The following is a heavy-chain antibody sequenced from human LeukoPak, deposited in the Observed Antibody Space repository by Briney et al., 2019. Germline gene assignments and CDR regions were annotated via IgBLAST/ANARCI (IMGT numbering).Heavy chain of an antibody. Sequence: PGGSLRPSCAASGFTLSSYAMSWVRQAPGKGLEWVSAISDSGNTYHADSVKGRFTISRDNSENTLYPQMNSLRAEDTAVYYCARTTYYDDTRDYYLDYWGQGTLVTVSS. CDR2: ISDSGNT. J-gene: IGHJ4*02. CDR1: GFTLSSYA. CDR3: ARTTYYDDTRDYYLDY. D-gene: IGHD3-22*01. V-gene: IGHV3-23*01.